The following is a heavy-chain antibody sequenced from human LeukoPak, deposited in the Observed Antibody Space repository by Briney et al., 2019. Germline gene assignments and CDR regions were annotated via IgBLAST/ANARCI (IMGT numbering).Heavy chain of an antibody. D-gene: IGHD1-26*01. CDR3: ARVRVSGSYLYYFDY. Sequence: PSETLSLTCTVSGGSISSYHWSWVRQPPRKGLEWIGYILTSGSTNYNPSLKSRLTISVATSTNHFTLKLSSVTAADTAVYYCARVRVSGSYLYYFDYWGQGTLVTVSS. J-gene: IGHJ4*02. V-gene: IGHV4-4*09. CDR2: ILTSGST. CDR1: GGSISSYH.